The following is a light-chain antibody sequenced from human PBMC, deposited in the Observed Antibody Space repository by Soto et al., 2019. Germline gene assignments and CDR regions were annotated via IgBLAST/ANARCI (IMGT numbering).Light chain of an antibody. CDR1: QSISSW. CDR2: KAS. Sequence: DIQMTQSPSTLSASVGDRVTITCRASQSISSWLAWYQQKPGKAPKLLIYKASSLEGGVPSRFSGSGSGTDFPLTISSLQPDDFATYYCKQYHSYSLTFGGGTKVDIK. J-gene: IGKJ4*01. CDR3: KQYHSYSLT. V-gene: IGKV1-5*03.